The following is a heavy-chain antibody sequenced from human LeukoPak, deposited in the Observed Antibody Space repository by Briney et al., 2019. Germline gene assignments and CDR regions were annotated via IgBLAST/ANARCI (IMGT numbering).Heavy chain of an antibody. V-gene: IGHV3-9*01. CDR1: GFTFDDYA. Sequence: PGRSLRLSCAASGFTFDDYAMHWVRHAPGRGREGVSDISWNTGSLGYADSVKARFTISRDNAKTSLYLQMNSLRAEDTALYYCAKEDRRGRHFDYWGQGTLVTVSS. D-gene: IGHD3-16*01. CDR3: AKEDRRGRHFDY. CDR2: ISWNTGSL. J-gene: IGHJ4*02.